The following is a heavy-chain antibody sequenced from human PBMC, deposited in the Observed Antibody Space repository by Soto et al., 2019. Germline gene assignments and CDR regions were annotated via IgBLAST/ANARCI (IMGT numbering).Heavy chain of an antibody. CDR1: GGSFSGYY. D-gene: IGHD1-20*01. V-gene: IGHV4-34*01. CDR2: INHSGST. Sequence: SSETLSLTCAVYGGSFSGYYWSWIRQPPGKGLEWIGEINHSGSTNYNPSLKSRVTISVDTSENQFSLRLTSVTAADTAVYYCGRLNQEDYNTKHDWFDPWGQGILVTVSS. CDR3: GRLNQEDYNTKHDWFDP. J-gene: IGHJ5*02.